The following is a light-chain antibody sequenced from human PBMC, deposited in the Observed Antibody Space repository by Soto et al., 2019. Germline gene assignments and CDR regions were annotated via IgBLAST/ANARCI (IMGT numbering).Light chain of an antibody. J-gene: IGKJ4*01. CDR3: QQRSNWPLT. Sequence: EIVLTQSPATLSLSPGERATLSCRASQIVSSFLAWYQQKPGQAPRLLIYDASNRATGIPARFSGSGSGTDFTLTINSLEAEDFALYCCQQRSNWPLTFGGGTKVEIK. CDR1: QIVSSF. V-gene: IGKV3-11*01. CDR2: DAS.